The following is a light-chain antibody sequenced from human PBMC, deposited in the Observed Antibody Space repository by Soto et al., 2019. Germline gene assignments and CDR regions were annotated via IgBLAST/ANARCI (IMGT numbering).Light chain of an antibody. Sequence: QSVLTQPPSVSGAPGQRVTISCTGSSPNIGSGFDVHWYQQLPGTAPKLLIYGNTNRPSGVPDRFSASRSGTSASLAITGLQADDEADYYCQSYDSGLSAVVFGGGTKLTVL. CDR2: GNT. CDR3: QSYDSGLSAVV. J-gene: IGLJ2*01. CDR1: SPNIGSGFD. V-gene: IGLV1-40*01.